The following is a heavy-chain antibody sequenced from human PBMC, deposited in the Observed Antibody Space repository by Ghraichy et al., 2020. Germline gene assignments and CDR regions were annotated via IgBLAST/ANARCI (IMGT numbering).Heavy chain of an antibody. D-gene: IGHD2-15*01. CDR3: ARYCSGGTCHSQESPFGY. V-gene: IGHV3-7*01. Sequence: GGSLRLSCAASGFTFSRYWMSWVRQAPGKGLEWVVSIKYDRSEIYYVDSVKGRFTISRDNAEKSVDLQMNSLRVEDTAVYYCARYCSGGTCHSQESPFGYWGQGTLVTVSS. CDR1: GFTFSRYW. J-gene: IGHJ4*02. CDR2: IKYDRSEI.